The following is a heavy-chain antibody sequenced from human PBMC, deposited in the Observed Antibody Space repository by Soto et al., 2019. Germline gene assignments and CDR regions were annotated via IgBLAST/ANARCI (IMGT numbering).Heavy chain of an antibody. Sequence: PGESLKISCKGSGYSFTSYWIGWVRQMPGKGLEWMGIIYPGDSDTRYSPSFQGQVTISADKSISTAYLQWSSLKASDTAMYYCARQTYSSSSETNYPYYGTDVWGPGTTVTLS. CDR3: ARQTYSSSSETNYPYYGTDV. CDR1: GYSFTSYW. V-gene: IGHV5-51*01. D-gene: IGHD6-6*01. J-gene: IGHJ6*02. CDR2: IYPGDSDT.